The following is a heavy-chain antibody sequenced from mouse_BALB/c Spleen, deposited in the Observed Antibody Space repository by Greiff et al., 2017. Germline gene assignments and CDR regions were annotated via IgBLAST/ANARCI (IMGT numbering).Heavy chain of an antibody. D-gene: IGHD2-14*01. CDR2: IYPGDGDT. CDR1: GYTFTSYW. Sequence: QVQLKQSGAELARPGASVKLSCKASGYTFTSYWMQWVKQRPGQGLEWIGAIYPGDGDTRYTQKFKGKATLTADKSSSTAYMQLSSLASEDSAVYYCARGVRRSWFAYWGQGTLVTVSA. CDR3: ARGVRRSWFAY. V-gene: IGHV1-87*01. J-gene: IGHJ3*01.